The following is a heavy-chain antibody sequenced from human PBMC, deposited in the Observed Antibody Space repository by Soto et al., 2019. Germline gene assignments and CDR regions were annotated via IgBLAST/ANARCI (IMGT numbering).Heavy chain of an antibody. CDR3: ARHQARGTSPTSIVGATQYWPPFDY. V-gene: IGHV4-39*01. CDR1: GGSISSSSYY. D-gene: IGHD1-26*01. CDR2: IYYSGST. Sequence: SETLSLTCTVSGGSISSSSYYWGWIRQPPGKGLEWIGSIYYSGSTYYNPSLKSRVTISVDTSKNQFSLKLSSLTAADTAVYYCARHQARGTSPTSIVGATQYWPPFDYWGQGTLVTVSS. J-gene: IGHJ4*02.